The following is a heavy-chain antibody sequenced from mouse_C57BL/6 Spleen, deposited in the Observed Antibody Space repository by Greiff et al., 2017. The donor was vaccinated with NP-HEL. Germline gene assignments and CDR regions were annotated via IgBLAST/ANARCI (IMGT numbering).Heavy chain of an antibody. CDR2: IYPGDGDT. CDR3: ARREYYAMDY. V-gene: IGHV1-82*01. J-gene: IGHJ4*01. CDR1: GYAFSSSW. Sequence: VQLQQSGPELVKPGASVKISCKASGYAFSSSWMHWVKQRPGKGLEWIGRIYPGDGDTNYNGKFKGKATLTADTSSSTAYMQLSSLTSEDSAVYFCARREYYAMDYWGQGTSVTVSS.